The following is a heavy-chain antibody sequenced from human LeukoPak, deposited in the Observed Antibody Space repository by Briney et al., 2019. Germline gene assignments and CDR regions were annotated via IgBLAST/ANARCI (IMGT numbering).Heavy chain of an antibody. J-gene: IGHJ4*02. CDR2: ISSSSSYI. D-gene: IGHD6-19*01. Sequence: GGSLRLSCAASGFTFSSYSMNWVRQAPGKVLEWVSSISSSSSYIYYADSVKGRFTISRDNAKNSLYLQMNSPRAEDTAVYYCARDTAVAGKNDYWGQGTLVTVSS. V-gene: IGHV3-21*01. CDR1: GFTFSSYS. CDR3: ARDTAVAGKNDY.